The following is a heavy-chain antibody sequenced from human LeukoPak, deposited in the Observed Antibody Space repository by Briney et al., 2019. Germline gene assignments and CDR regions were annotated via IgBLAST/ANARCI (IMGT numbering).Heavy chain of an antibody. Sequence: SETLSLTCTVSGGSISSSSYYWSWIRQPPGKGLEWIGEINHSGSTNYNPSLKSRVTISVDTSKNQFSLKLSSVTAADTAVYYCATHSSGYLSFDYWGQGTLVTVSS. CDR2: INHSGST. J-gene: IGHJ4*02. V-gene: IGHV4-39*07. CDR3: ATHSSGYLSFDY. D-gene: IGHD3-22*01. CDR1: GGSISSSSYY.